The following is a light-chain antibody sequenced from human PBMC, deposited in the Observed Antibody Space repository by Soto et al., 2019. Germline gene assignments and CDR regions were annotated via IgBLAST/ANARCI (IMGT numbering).Light chain of an antibody. V-gene: IGKV3-20*01. CDR1: QSVSSSY. Sequence: EMVLVPAPAVLSLSAGDGVNLTWRASQSVSSSYLAWYQQKPVQPPRLLIYGASNRATGIPDRFSGSGSGTDFTLTISRLEPEDFAVYYCQQYGSSGTFGQGTKVDIK. CDR2: GAS. CDR3: QQYGSSGT. J-gene: IGKJ1*01.